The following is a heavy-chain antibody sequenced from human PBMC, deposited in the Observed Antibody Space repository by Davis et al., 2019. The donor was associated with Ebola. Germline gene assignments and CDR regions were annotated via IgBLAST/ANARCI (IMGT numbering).Heavy chain of an antibody. CDR2: INHRGST. V-gene: IGHV4-34*01. D-gene: IGHD2-15*01. Sequence: GSLRLSCAVSGGSFSRYYWSWIRQPPGTGLEWIGDINHRGSTNYNPSLKSRVTISVDTSKNQFSLKLSSVTAADTAVYYCAPPLGLGSGGSCPLGYWGQGTLVTVSS. J-gene: IGHJ4*02. CDR1: GGSFSRYY. CDR3: APPLGLGSGGSCPLGY.